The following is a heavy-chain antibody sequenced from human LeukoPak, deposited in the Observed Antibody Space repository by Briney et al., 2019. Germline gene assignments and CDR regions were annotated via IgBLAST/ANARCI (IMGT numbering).Heavy chain of an antibody. J-gene: IGHJ4*02. D-gene: IGHD2-21*02. CDR1: GYTFTGYY. CDR3: ARGRVTAIFDY. Sequence: ASVKVSCKASGYTFTGYYMHWVRQAPGQGLEWMGWISAYNGNTNYAQKLQGRVTMTRDMSTSTVYMELSSLRSEDTAVYYCARGRVTAIFDYWGQGTLVTVSS. CDR2: ISAYNGNT. V-gene: IGHV1-18*04.